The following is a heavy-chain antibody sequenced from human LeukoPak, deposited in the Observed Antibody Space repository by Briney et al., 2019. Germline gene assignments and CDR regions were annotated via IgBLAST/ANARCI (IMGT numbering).Heavy chain of an antibody. V-gene: IGHV1-46*01. CDR3: ARGEAARQDFDY. D-gene: IGHD6-6*01. Sequence: GASVKVSCKASGYTFTSYYMHWVRQAPGQGLEWMGIINPSGGSTSYAQKFQGRVTMTRDMSTSTVYMELSSLRPEDTAVYYCARGEAARQDFDYWGQGTLVTVSS. CDR2: INPSGGST. CDR1: GYTFTSYY. J-gene: IGHJ4*02.